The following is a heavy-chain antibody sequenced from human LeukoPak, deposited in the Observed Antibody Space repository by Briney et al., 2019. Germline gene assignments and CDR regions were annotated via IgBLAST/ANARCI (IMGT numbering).Heavy chain of an antibody. V-gene: IGHV4-59*08. CDR3: ASLHGYGSGRP. CDR2: LYYSGST. CDR1: GGTISSYN. Sequence: PSETLSFTCTVAGGTISSYNWSWLRQPPGKGLEWIGYLYYSGSTTYNPSLKSRATISVDTSKNQCSLKLSSVTAADTAVYYCASLHGYGSGRPWGQGTLVTVSS. D-gene: IGHD3-10*01. J-gene: IGHJ5*02.